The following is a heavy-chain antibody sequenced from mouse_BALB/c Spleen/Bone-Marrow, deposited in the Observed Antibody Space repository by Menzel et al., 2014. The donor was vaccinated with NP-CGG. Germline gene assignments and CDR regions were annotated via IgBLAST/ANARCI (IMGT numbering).Heavy chain of an antibody. J-gene: IGHJ4*01. Sequence: QVQLQQSGAELVKPGASVKLSCKAPGYTFTSYYMYWVKQRPGQGLEWFGEINPSNGGTNFNEKFKNKATLTVDKSSSTAYMQLSSLTSEDSAVYYCSRERRDALDYWGQGTSVTVSS. V-gene: IGHV1S81*02. CDR3: SRERRDALDY. CDR2: INPSNGGT. CDR1: GYTFTSYY.